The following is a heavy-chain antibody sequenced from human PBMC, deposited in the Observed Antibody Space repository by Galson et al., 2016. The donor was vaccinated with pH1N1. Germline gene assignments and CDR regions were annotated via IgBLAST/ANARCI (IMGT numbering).Heavy chain of an antibody. CDR3: ASDRGRDDYWTGYYFEN. CDR2: ISATGTKI. J-gene: IGHJ4*02. V-gene: IGHV3-48*03. D-gene: IGHD3/OR15-3a*01. CDR1: GLTFNYYE. Sequence: SLRLSCAASGLTFNYYEMNWDRQVPGKGLEWVSFISATGTKILYADSVRGRFTMSRDNAKNSVSLHMTNLGVEDTAVYYCASDRGRDDYWTGYYFENWGRGTLVTVSS.